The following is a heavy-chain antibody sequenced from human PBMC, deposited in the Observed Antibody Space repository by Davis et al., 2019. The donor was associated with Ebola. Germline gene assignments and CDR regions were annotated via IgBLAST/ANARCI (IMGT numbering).Heavy chain of an antibody. V-gene: IGHV4-34*01. CDR3: ARGVGAARPVFAS. D-gene: IGHD6-6*01. CDR2: MNHSGST. Sequence: PSETLSLTCAVSGGSFSPYYWSWFRQSPGKGLEWIGEMNHSGSTTYNPSLKSRASLSIDTSKKHFLLNLNSVTAADTAVYYCARGVGAARPVFASWGQGTLVTVSS. J-gene: IGHJ4*02. CDR1: GGSFSPYY.